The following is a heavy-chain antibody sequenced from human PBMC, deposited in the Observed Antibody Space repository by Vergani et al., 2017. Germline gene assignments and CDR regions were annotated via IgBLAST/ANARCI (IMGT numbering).Heavy chain of an antibody. D-gene: IGHD2-21*02. Sequence: EVQLLESGGDLVQPGGSLRLSCAASGFTFNHYAMNWVRQAPGKGLEWVSGISGSGGSTYYAGSVKGRFTISRDSSKNTLYLQMNSLSAGDTAVYYCAKDSGYCGGDWYYDAFDMWGEGTMVTVSS. J-gene: IGHJ3*02. V-gene: IGHV3-23*01. CDR3: AKDSGYCGGDWYYDAFDM. CDR1: GFTFNHYA. CDR2: ISGSGGST.